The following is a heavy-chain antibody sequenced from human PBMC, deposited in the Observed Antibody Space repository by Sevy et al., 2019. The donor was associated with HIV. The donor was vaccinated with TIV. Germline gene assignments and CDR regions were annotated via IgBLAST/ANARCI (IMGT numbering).Heavy chain of an antibody. J-gene: IGHJ3*02. CDR2: ISDGGGTT. V-gene: IGHV3-23*01. D-gene: IGHD6-25*01. CDR3: ANRVAAALAALDI. CDR1: GFTFRNYV. Sequence: GGSLRLSCAASGFTFRNYVMNWVRQPPGKGLEWVSVISDGGGTTYYADSVKGRFTISRDDSKSTLYLQMNSLRVEDTAVYFWANRVAAALAALDIWGQGTMVTVSS.